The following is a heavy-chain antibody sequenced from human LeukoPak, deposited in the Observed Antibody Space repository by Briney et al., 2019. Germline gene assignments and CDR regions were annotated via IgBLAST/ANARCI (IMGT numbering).Heavy chain of an antibody. V-gene: IGHV4-34*01. CDR2: INHSGST. Sequence: SETLSLTCAVYGGSFSGYYWNWIRQPPGKGLEWIGEINHSGSTNYNPSLKSRVTISVDTSKNQFSLKLSSVTAADTAVYYCARGGIVATSNKQNWFDPWGQGTLVTVSS. CDR3: ARGGIVATSNKQNWFDP. J-gene: IGHJ5*02. D-gene: IGHD5-12*01. CDR1: GGSFSGYY.